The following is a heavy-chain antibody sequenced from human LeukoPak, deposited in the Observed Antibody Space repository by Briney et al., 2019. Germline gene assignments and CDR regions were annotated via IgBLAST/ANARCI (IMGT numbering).Heavy chain of an antibody. D-gene: IGHD3-10*01. CDR2: IYSGGST. V-gene: IGHV3-53*05. Sequence: GGSLRLSCAASGFTVSSNYMSWVRQAPGKGLEWVSVIYSGGSTYYADSVKGRFTISRDNSKNTLYLQMNSLRAEDTAVYYCARGDYGSGSYYPDYWGQGTLVTASS. J-gene: IGHJ4*02. CDR1: GFTVSSNY. CDR3: ARGDYGSGSYYPDY.